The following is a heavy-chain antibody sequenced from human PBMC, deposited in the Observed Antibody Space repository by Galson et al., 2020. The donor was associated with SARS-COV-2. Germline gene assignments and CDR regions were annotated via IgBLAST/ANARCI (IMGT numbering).Heavy chain of an antibody. V-gene: IGHV4-38-2*01. CDR3: ASLSLDYGDYVGTIDY. D-gene: IGHD4-17*01. Sequence: SETLSLTCAVSGYSISSGYYWGWIRQPPGKGLEWIGSIYHSGSTYYNPSLKSRVTISVDTSKNQFSLKLSSVTAADTAVYYCASLSLDYGDYVGTIDYWGQGALVTVSS. J-gene: IGHJ4*02. CDR1: GYSISSGYY. CDR2: IYHSGST.